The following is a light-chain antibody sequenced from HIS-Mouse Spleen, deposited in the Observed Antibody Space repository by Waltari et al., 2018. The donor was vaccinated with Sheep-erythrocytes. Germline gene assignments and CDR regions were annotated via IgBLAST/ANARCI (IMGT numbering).Light chain of an antibody. J-gene: IGKJ5*01. CDR1: QSISSY. Sequence: DIQMTQSPSSLSASVGDRVTITCRASQSISSYLNWYQQKPGKAPKLLIYAASSLQSGVPSSFSGSGSGTDFTLTISSLQPEDFATYYCQQANSFPITFGQGTRLEIK. CDR2: AAS. CDR3: QQANSFPIT. V-gene: IGKV1-39*01.